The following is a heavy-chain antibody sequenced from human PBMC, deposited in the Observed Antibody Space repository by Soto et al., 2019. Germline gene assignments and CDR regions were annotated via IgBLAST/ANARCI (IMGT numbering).Heavy chain of an antibody. CDR1: GFTFTSYA. CDR3: ARDTNGGQWLFNY. CDR2: ASSDGTTK. D-gene: IGHD6-19*01. V-gene: IGHV3-33*01. J-gene: IGHJ4*02. Sequence: QVQLVESGGGVVQPGTSLRLSCAASGFTFTSYAMNWVRQAPGQGLEWVAIASSDGTTKNYADSVKGRFTVSRDNSKNMLWLQMDSLRAEDTAVYYCARDTNGGQWLFNYWGQGSLVTVSS.